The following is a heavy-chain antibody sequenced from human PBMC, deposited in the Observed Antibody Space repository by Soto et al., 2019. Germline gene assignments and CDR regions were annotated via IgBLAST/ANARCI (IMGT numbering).Heavy chain of an antibody. CDR2: ISYDESNK. CDR3: VKQFTPHSSGWPDGFDI. J-gene: IGHJ3*02. CDR1: GFSFRSYG. V-gene: IGHV3-30*18. D-gene: IGHD6-19*01. Sequence: QVQLVESGGGVVQPGRSLRLSCAASGFSFRSYGMHWVRQAPGRGLEWVAVISYDESNKYYADSVKGRFTISRDNSKNMLYLQMNSLRAEDTAVYYCVKQFTPHSSGWPDGFDIWGQGTMVTVSS.